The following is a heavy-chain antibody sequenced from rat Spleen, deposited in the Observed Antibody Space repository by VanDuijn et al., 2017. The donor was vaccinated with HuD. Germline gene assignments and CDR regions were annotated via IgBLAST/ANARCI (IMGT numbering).Heavy chain of an antibody. D-gene: IGHD1-2*01. CDR3: ARHYYSSYLYYFDY. CDR2: ISTGGGNT. Sequence: EVQLLESGGGSVQPGRSLKLSCVVSGFTFNDSYMAWARQAPTKGLEWVASISTGGGNTYYRDSVKGRFTISRDNAKNTQYLQMDSLRSEDTATDYCARHYYSSYLYYFDYWGQGVMVTVSS. J-gene: IGHJ2*01. CDR1: GFTFNDSY. V-gene: IGHV5S13*01.